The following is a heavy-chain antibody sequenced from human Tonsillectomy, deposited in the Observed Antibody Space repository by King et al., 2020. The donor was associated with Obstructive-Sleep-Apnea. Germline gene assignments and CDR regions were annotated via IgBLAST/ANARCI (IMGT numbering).Heavy chain of an antibody. CDR3: ARGQVDY. Sequence: QLVQSGAEVKKPGESLKISCEASGYDFTAYWIGWVRQMPGKGLEWMGLIFPYDSDTKYSPSFQGQVTISADTAINTAYLQWSSLKASDTAMYYCARGQVDYWGQGTLVTVSS. CDR2: IFPYDSDT. V-gene: IGHV5-51*01. J-gene: IGHJ4*02. CDR1: GYDFTAYW.